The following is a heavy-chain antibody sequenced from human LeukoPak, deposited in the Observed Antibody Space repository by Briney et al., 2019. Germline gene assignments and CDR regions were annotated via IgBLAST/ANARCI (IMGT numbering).Heavy chain of an antibody. D-gene: IGHD3-10*01. Sequence: SETLSLTCAVSGYSISSGYYWGWIRQPPGKGLEWIGSIYYSGTTYYNPSLKSRFTISVDTSKNQFSLKLSSVTAADTAVYYCARGDYYYGSGSLAYFDSWGQGTLVTVSS. V-gene: IGHV4-38-2*01. CDR3: ARGDYYYGSGSLAYFDS. CDR1: GYSISSGYY. J-gene: IGHJ4*02. CDR2: IYYSGTT.